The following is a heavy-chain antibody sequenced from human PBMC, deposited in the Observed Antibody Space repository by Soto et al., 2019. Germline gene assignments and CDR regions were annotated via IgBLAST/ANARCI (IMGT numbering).Heavy chain of an antibody. Sequence: ASVKVSCKTSGYTFINHGISWVRQAPGQGLEWMGWVSGHDGNTKYAQKFKGRVTMTTETSTSTAYMELRSLTSDDTAMYFCARDFYPLVYYFDYWGQGTLVTVSS. D-gene: IGHD2-8*02. CDR2: VSGHDGNT. CDR1: GYTFINHG. V-gene: IGHV1-18*04. CDR3: ARDFYPLVYYFDY. J-gene: IGHJ4*02.